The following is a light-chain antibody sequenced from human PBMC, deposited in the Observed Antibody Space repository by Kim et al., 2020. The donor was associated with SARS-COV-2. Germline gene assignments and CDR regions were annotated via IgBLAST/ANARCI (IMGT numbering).Light chain of an antibody. CDR2: GAS. J-gene: IGKJ1*01. CDR1: QSVSSN. V-gene: IGKV3-15*01. CDR3: QQYNSWWT. Sequence: EVVMTQSPATLSVSPGQRVTLSCRASQSVSSNLAWYQQKPGQAPRLLIYGASTRAAGIPERISGSGSGTEFTLTISSLQSEDFAVYYCQQYNSWWTFGQGTKVEIK.